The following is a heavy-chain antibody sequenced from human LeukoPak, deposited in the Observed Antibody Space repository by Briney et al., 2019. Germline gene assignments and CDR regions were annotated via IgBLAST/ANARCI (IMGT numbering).Heavy chain of an antibody. CDR2: INSDGSST. Sequence: GGSLSLSCAASGVTFSSYWMHWVRQAPGKGLVWVSRINSDGSSTSYADSVKGRFTISRDNAKNTLYLQMNSLRAEDTAVYYCARDRLPSGEDYYYYGMDVWGQGTTVTVSS. CDR3: ARDRLPSGEDYYYYGMDV. CDR1: GVTFSSYW. J-gene: IGHJ6*02. V-gene: IGHV3-74*01. D-gene: IGHD3-10*01.